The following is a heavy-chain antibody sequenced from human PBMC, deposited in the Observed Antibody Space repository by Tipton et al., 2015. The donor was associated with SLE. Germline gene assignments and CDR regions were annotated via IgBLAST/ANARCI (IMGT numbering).Heavy chain of an antibody. D-gene: IGHD2-15*01. V-gene: IGHV3-30*02. Sequence: SLRLSCAASGFTFSTYAMHWVRQAPGKGLEWVSVIRYDGTNEYYADSVRGRFIISRDNSKNTLYLQMNGLRAEDTAVYYCAKARVVVNANDAMDVWGQGTTVTIS. CDR3: AKARVVVNANDAMDV. CDR2: IRYDGTNE. J-gene: IGHJ6*02. CDR1: GFTFSTYA.